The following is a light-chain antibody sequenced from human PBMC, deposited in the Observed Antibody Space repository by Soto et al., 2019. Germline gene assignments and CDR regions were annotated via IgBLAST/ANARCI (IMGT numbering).Light chain of an antibody. Sequence: DIQMTQSPSSLSASVGDRVTIICRARQGINNYLAWYQQKPGKVPKLLIYAASTLQSGVPSRFSGSGSGTDFTLTISSLQPEDVATYYCQKYNSAPPNSVGGGTKVEIK. CDR2: AAS. CDR1: QGINNY. CDR3: QKYNSAPPNS. V-gene: IGKV1-27*01. J-gene: IGKJ4*01.